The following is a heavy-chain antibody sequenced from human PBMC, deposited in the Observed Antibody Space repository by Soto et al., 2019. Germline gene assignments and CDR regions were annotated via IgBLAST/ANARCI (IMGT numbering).Heavy chain of an antibody. V-gene: IGHV3-23*01. CDR2: ITASADST. Sequence: EVQLLESGGGLVQPGGSLRLSCAASGFTFSSYAMSWVRQAPGKGLQWVSAITASADSTYYGDSVKGRFTISRDNSKNTLYLQMSSLRAEDTAVYYCAKDPLSYSSSWYPPPGFDPCGQGTLVTVSS. CDR1: GFTFSSYA. D-gene: IGHD6-13*01. CDR3: AKDPLSYSSSWYPPPGFDP. J-gene: IGHJ5*02.